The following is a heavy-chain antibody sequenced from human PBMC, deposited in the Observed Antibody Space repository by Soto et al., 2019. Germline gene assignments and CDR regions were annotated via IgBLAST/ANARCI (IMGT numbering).Heavy chain of an antibody. CDR2: IIPMFPTT. D-gene: IGHD3-3*01. Sequence: ASVKVSCKASGDTFGRNAIHWVRQAPGQGLEWMGGIIPMFPTTNYAQKFKGRLTIYADKSTGTAYMEMTSLTSEDMAVYLCARDARVGAGGLPWDYFDHWGPGTLVTVSS. V-gene: IGHV1-69*06. CDR3: ARDARVGAGGLPWDYFDH. CDR1: GDTFGRNA. J-gene: IGHJ4*02.